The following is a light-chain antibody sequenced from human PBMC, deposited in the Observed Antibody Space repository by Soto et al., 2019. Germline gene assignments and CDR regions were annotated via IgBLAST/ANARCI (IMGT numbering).Light chain of an antibody. CDR1: QSVSNNY. CDR3: QQNGSSGT. CDR2: GAY. Sequence: EIVLTQSPGTLSLSPAERATLSWRASQSVSNNYLACYQQQPGQAPRLLSYGAYNRATGIPDRSRGSGSGKDCTLTVSSLEPEDFAVYYCQQNGSSGTFGQGTRV. V-gene: IGKV3-20*01. J-gene: IGKJ1*01.